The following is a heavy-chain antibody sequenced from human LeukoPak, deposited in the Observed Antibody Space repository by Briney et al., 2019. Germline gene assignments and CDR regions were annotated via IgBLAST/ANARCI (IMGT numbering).Heavy chain of an antibody. D-gene: IGHD2-15*01. CDR1: GFTFSTYA. CDR3: AKLRGISTWYSDY. V-gene: IGHV3-23*01. J-gene: IGHJ4*02. CDR2: ISGSAHKT. Sequence: GGSLRLSCAASGFTFSTYAMNWVRQAPGKGLEWVSTISGSAHKTYYADPVKARFTVSRDNSKNTLYLQMNSLRAEDTAVYYCAKLRGISTWYSDYWGEGALVTVSS.